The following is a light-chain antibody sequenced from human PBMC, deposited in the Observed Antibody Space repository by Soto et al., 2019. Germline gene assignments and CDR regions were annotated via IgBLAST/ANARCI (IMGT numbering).Light chain of an antibody. CDR1: SSDIGSHNH. J-gene: IGLJ1*01. Sequence: QSALTQPASVSGSPGQSIAISCTGTSSDIGSHNHVSWYQQYPSKAPKLIIFEVNNRPSGVSDRFSGSKSGSTASLTISGLQAEDEADYYCNSLSAAGTSYVFGTGTKLTVL. CDR2: EVN. CDR3: NSLSAAGTSYV. V-gene: IGLV2-14*01.